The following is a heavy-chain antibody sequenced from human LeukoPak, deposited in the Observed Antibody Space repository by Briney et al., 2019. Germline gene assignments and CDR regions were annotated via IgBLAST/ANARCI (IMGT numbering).Heavy chain of an antibody. D-gene: IGHD6-13*01. CDR3: ARGSSWLYYYYYYYMDV. Sequence: SETLSLTCAVYGGSFSGYYWSWIRQPPGKGLEWIGYIYYSGSTNYNPSLKSRVTISVDTSKNQFSLKLSSVTAADTAVYYCARGSSWLYYYYYYYMDVWGQGTMVTVSS. CDR2: IYYSGST. J-gene: IGHJ6*03. V-gene: IGHV4-59*01. CDR1: GGSFSGYY.